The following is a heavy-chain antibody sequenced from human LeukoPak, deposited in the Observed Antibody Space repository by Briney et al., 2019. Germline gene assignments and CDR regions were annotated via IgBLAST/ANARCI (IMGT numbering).Heavy chain of an antibody. J-gene: IGHJ6*03. Sequence: GGSLRLSCTASGFTFGDYAMSWVRQAPGKGLEWVGFIRSKAYGGTTEYAASVKGRFTISRDDSKSIAYLQMNSLKTEDTAVYYCTRVLRLRFLEWLLDDDYYYYMDVWGKGTTVTVSS. D-gene: IGHD3-3*01. CDR1: GFTFGDYA. CDR3: TRVLRLRFLEWLLDDDYYYYMDV. CDR2: IRSKAYGGTT. V-gene: IGHV3-49*04.